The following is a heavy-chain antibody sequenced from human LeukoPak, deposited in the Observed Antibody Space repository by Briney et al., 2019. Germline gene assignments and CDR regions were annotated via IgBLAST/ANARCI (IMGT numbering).Heavy chain of an antibody. V-gene: IGHV4-38-2*02. CDR2: IFQSGHT. CDR3: ARDTRTAQGFDY. CDR1: GYSISSGYY. Sequence: SETLSLTCTVSGYSISSGYYWGWIRQPPGKGLEWTGSIFQSGHTYYSPSLKSRVTISVDTSNNRFSLSLSAVTAADTAIYYCARDTRTAQGFDYWGQGILVTVSS. D-gene: IGHD2-15*01. J-gene: IGHJ4*02.